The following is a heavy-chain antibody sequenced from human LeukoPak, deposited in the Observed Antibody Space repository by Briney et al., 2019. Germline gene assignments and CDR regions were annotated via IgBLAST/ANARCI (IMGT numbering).Heavy chain of an antibody. CDR2: ISNDGSRK. CDR1: GFTFSRHG. Sequence: GRSLRLSCALSGFTFSRHGMHWVWQAPAKGLEWVAIISNDGSRKYYAHSVEGRFTISRDNSKDTLYLQMDSLRAEDTAVYYCARDRAWNYFDYWGQGTLVTVSS. V-gene: IGHV3-30*03. D-gene: IGHD3-3*01. J-gene: IGHJ4*02. CDR3: ARDRAWNYFDY.